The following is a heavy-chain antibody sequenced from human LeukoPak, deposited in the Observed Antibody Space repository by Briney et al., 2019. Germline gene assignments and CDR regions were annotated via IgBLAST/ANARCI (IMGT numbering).Heavy chain of an antibody. D-gene: IGHD6-19*01. CDR1: GGSISSYY. CDR2: IYYSGST. J-gene: IGHJ4*02. CDR3: ARVQFSSGSLDY. Sequence: SETLSLTCTVSGGSISSYYWSWIRQPPGKGLEWIGYIYYSGSTNYNPSLKSRVTISVDTSKNQFSLKLSSVTAADTAVYYCARVQFSSGSLDYWGQGTLVTVSS. V-gene: IGHV4-59*01.